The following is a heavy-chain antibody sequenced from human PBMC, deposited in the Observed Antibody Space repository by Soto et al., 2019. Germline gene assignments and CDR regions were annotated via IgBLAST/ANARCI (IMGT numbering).Heavy chain of an antibody. V-gene: IGHV4-39*01. Sequence: QLQLQESGPGLVKPSETLSLTCTVSGASISSSSYYWGWIRQPPGKGLEWIGSIYYSGYPYSNPSLKSRVTISVDTSKTQFSLKLSSVTAADTAVYYCARHNGPLYVGYYYDMDVWGQGTTVTVSS. J-gene: IGHJ6*02. D-gene: IGHD3-16*01. CDR1: GASISSSSYY. CDR2: IYYSGYP. CDR3: ARHNGPLYVGYYYDMDV.